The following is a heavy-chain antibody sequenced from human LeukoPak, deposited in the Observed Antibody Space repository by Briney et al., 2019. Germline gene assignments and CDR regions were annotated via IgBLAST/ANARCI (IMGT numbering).Heavy chain of an antibody. J-gene: IGHJ4*02. CDR2: IYYSGDA. Sequence: PSETLSLTCTVSGGSISSTNYYWGWIRQPPGKGLEWIGTIYYSGDAYYNPSLKSRASISVDTSKNRFSLKLNSVTAADTAVYLCARHENIIIVPTAHAFDYWGQGTLVTVSS. CDR3: ARHENIIIVPTAHAFDY. CDR1: GGSISSTNYY. V-gene: IGHV4-39*01. D-gene: IGHD2/OR15-2a*01.